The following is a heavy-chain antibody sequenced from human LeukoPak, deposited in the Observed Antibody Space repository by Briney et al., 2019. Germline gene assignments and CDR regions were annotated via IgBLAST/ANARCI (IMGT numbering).Heavy chain of an antibody. D-gene: IGHD4-17*01. V-gene: IGHV3-21*01. Sequence: GGSLRLSCEASGFTFSTYAMNWFRQAPEKGLEWVSSITSSGSYIYYADSLKGRFTISRDNAKNSLYLQMNSLRAEDTAVYYCARAISGDYFLDMFDIWGQGTMVTVSS. CDR2: ITSSGSYI. CDR3: ARAISGDYFLDMFDI. CDR1: GFTFSTYA. J-gene: IGHJ3*02.